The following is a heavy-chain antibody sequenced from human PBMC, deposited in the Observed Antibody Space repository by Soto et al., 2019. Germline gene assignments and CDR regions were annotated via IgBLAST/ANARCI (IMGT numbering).Heavy chain of an antibody. CDR1: GYTLTSYG. CDR3: ARGRGELGD. V-gene: IGHV1-18*01. CDR2: ISPYSGDT. D-gene: IGHD1-7*01. Sequence: QVQLVQSGAEVKKPGASVKVSCKASGYTLTSYGITWVRQAPGQRLEWMGWISPYSGDTNYPQNFQGRVTMTTDTSTSTAYMELRSLRSDDTAVYYCARGRGELGDWGQGTLVTVSS. J-gene: IGHJ4*02.